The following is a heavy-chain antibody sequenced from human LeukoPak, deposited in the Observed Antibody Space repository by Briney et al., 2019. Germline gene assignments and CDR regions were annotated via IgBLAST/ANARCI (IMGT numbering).Heavy chain of an antibody. V-gene: IGHV4-39*01. Sequence: KSSETLSLTCTVSGGSISSSSYYWGWIRQPPGKGLEWIGSIYYSGGTYYNPSLKSRVTISVDTSKNQFSLKLSSVTAADTAVYYCARHVLLSYSYGYVRGNYYFDYWGQGTLVTVSS. CDR1: GGSISSSSYY. D-gene: IGHD5-18*01. CDR2: IYYSGGT. CDR3: ARHVLLSYSYGYVRGNYYFDY. J-gene: IGHJ4*02.